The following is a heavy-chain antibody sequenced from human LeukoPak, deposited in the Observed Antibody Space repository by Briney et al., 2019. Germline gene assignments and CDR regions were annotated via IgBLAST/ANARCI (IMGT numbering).Heavy chain of an antibody. CDR1: GFTFSSYG. CDR2: IRYDGINK. V-gene: IGHV3-30*02. CDR3: AKDPSIGYGSGTSLDY. D-gene: IGHD3-10*01. J-gene: IGHJ4*02. Sequence: GGSLRLSCAASGFTFSSYGMHWVRQAPGKGLEWVAFIRYDGINKYYEDSVKGRFTISRDNSKNTVFLQMISLRVEDTAVYYCAKDPSIGYGSGTSLDYWGQGTLVTVSS.